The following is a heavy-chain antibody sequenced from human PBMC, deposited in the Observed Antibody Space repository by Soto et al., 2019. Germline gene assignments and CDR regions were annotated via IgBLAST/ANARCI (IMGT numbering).Heavy chain of an antibody. J-gene: IGHJ4*02. CDR1: GFTFSDYA. CDR2: ITYDGRHQ. D-gene: IGHD2-2*01. Sequence: QVQLVESGGGVVQPGRSLRLSCAASGFTFSDYAIHWVRLAPGKGLEGEAVITYDGRHQYYADSVSARFTISRDNSKNTLCLQMNSVSAEDTALYYCAKETGRVAVPAPLDYWGQGILVTVPS. V-gene: IGHV3-30*18. CDR3: AKETGRVAVPAPLDY.